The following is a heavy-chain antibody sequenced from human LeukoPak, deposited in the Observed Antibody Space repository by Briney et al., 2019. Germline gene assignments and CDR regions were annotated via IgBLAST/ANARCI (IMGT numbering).Heavy chain of an antibody. CDR1: GFTFSNAW. Sequence: GGSLRLSCAASGFTFSNAWMNWVRQAPGKGLEWVSDISSRSSTIYYADSVKGRFTISRNNAKSSLYLQMNSLRAEDTAVYYCARAGITTTGPLFQHWGQGTLVTVSS. D-gene: IGHD6-13*01. V-gene: IGHV3-48*01. CDR2: ISSRSSTI. J-gene: IGHJ1*01. CDR3: ARAGITTTGPLFQH.